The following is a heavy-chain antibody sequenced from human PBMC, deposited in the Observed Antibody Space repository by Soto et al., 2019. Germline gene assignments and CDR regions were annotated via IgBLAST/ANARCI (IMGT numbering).Heavy chain of an antibody. D-gene: IGHD3-9*01. V-gene: IGHV4-59*12. Sequence: SETLSLTCTVSGGSISSYHWSWIRQPPGKGLEWIGEIYHSGSTNYNPSLKSRVTLSVDKSNNQFSLKLSSVTAADTAVYYCARGYYDILTGHFHFDYWGQGTLVTVSS. CDR1: GGSISSYH. CDR2: IYHSGST. J-gene: IGHJ4*02. CDR3: ARGYYDILTGHFHFDY.